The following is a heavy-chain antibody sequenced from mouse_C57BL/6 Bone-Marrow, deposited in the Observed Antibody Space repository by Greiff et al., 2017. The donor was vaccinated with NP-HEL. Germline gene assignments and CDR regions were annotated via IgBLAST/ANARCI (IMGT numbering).Heavy chain of an antibody. J-gene: IGHJ2*01. Sequence: VQLQQSGAELVRPGASVKLSCTASGFNIKDDYMHWVKQRPEQGLEWIGWIDPENGDTEYASKFQGKATITADTSSNTAYLQLSSLTSEDTAVYYCTTGPRGYWGQGTTLTVAS. V-gene: IGHV14-4*01. D-gene: IGHD6-1*01. CDR2: IDPENGDT. CDR1: GFNIKDDY. CDR3: TTGPRGY.